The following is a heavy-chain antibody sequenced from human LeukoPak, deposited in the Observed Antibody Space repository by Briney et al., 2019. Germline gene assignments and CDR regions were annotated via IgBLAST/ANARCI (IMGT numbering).Heavy chain of an antibody. CDR1: GGSISSYY. J-gene: IGHJ4*02. CDR2: IYTSGST. Sequence: SETLSLTCTVSGGSISSYYWSWIRQPAGKGLEWIGRIYTSGSTNYNPSLKSRVTMSVDTSKNQFSLKLSSVTAADTDVYYCARDLDGYNGYYFDYWGQGTLVTVSS. CDR3: ARDLDGYNGYYFDY. V-gene: IGHV4-4*07. D-gene: IGHD5-24*01.